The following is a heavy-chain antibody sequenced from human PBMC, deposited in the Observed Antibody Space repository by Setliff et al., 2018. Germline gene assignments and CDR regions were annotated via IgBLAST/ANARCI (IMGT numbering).Heavy chain of an antibody. V-gene: IGHV1-18*01. Sequence: ASVKVSCKASGYTFTNYGISWVRQAPGQGLEWMGWISSYNNDITNYAQRFQGRITMTTDTSTDTAYMELRNLRSDDTAIYFCAKEPAVSLTEAVRRTYYDYAMDAWGQGTTVTVSS. CDR2: ISSYNNDIT. CDR3: AKEPAVSLTEAVRRTYYDYAMDA. CDR1: GYTFTNYG. D-gene: IGHD3-9*01. J-gene: IGHJ6*02.